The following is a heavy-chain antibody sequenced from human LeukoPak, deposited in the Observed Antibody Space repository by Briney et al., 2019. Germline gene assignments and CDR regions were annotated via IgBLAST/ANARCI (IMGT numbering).Heavy chain of an antibody. V-gene: IGHV4-59*08. CDR2: IYYSGST. Sequence: SETLSLTCTVSGGSISSYYWSWIRQPPGKGLEWIGYIYYSGSTKYNPSLKGRVSISVDTSKNQFSLKLSSVTAADTAVYYCARGAGAGYNLQPFDYWGQGTLVTVSS. D-gene: IGHD5-24*01. CDR1: GGSISSYY. CDR3: ARGAGAGYNLQPFDY. J-gene: IGHJ4*02.